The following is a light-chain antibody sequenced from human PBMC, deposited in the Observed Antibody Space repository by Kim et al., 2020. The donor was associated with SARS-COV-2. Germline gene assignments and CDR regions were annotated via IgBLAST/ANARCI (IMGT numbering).Light chain of an antibody. J-gene: IGLJ2*01. CDR2: SKN. V-gene: IGLV3-19*01. CDR1: SLRSYY. CDR3: NSRDSNDNVV. Sequence: VSLGQTVRITCQGDSLRSYYASWYQQKPGQAPILVIYSKNNRPSGIPDRFSGSSSGNTASLTITGTQAGDEADYYCNSRDSNDNVVFGGGTQLTVL.